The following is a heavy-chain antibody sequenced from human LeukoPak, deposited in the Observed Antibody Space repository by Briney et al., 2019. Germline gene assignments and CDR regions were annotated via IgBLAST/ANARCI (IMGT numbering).Heavy chain of an antibody. J-gene: IGHJ4*02. D-gene: IGHD3-9*01. CDR1: GFTFSSYS. Sequence: GGSLRLSCAASGFTFSSYSMNWVRQAPGKGLEGVSSISSSSSYIYYADSVKGRFTISRDNAKNSLYLQMNRLRAEDTAVYYCARDAQNYDILTGSDYWGQGTLVTVSS. CDR2: ISSSSSYI. CDR3: ARDAQNYDILTGSDY. V-gene: IGHV3-21*01.